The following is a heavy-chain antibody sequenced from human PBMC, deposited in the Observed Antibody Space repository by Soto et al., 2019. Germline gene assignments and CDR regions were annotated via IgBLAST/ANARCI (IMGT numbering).Heavy chain of an antibody. D-gene: IGHD3-22*01. Sequence: GGSLRLSCAASGFTFSSYSMNWVRQAPGKGLEWVSYISSSSSTIYYADSVKGRFTISRDNAKNSLYLQMNSLRAEDTAVYYCARSYYYDSSGPWAAFDIWGQGTMVTVSS. V-gene: IGHV3-48*01. CDR3: ARSYYYDSSGPWAAFDI. CDR2: ISSSSSTI. J-gene: IGHJ3*02. CDR1: GFTFSSYS.